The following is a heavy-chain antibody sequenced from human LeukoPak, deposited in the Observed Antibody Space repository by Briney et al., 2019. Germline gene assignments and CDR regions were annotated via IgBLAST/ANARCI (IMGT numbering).Heavy chain of an antibody. Sequence: SVKVSCKASGGTFSSCAISWVRQAPGQGLEWMGGIIPIFGTANYAQKFQGRVTITADESTSTAYMELSSLRSEDTAVYYCASNYGSGSYYGDYYYYYMDVWGKGTTVTISS. J-gene: IGHJ6*03. CDR3: ASNYGSGSYYGDYYYYYMDV. CDR2: IIPIFGTA. V-gene: IGHV1-69*13. D-gene: IGHD3-10*01. CDR1: GGTFSSCA.